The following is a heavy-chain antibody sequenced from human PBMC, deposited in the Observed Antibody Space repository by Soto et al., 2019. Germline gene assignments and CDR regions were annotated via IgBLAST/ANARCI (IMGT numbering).Heavy chain of an antibody. CDR1: GFTFSSYG. CDR2: IWYDGSNK. V-gene: IGHV3-33*01. Sequence: GGSLRLSCAASGFTFSSYGMHWVRQAPGKGLEWVAVIWYDGSNKYYADSVKGRFTISRDNSKNTLYLQMNSLRAEDTAVYYCARELRGIQLWFEDYYYYYGMDVWGQGTTVTVSS. J-gene: IGHJ6*02. D-gene: IGHD5-18*01. CDR3: ARELRGIQLWFEDYYYYYGMDV.